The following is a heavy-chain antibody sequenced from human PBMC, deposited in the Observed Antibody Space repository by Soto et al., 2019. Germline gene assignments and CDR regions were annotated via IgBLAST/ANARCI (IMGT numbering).Heavy chain of an antibody. J-gene: IGHJ6*02. V-gene: IGHV3-11*01. CDR1: GFTFSDYY. Sequence: GGSLRLSCAASGFTFSDYYMSWIRQAPGKGLEWVSYISSSGSTIYYADSVKGRFTISRDNAKNSLYLQMNSLRAEDTAVYYCARDQIWGSAYDYYYYGMDVWGQGTTVTVSS. CDR2: ISSSGSTI. CDR3: ARDQIWGSAYDYYYYGMDV. D-gene: IGHD3-16*01.